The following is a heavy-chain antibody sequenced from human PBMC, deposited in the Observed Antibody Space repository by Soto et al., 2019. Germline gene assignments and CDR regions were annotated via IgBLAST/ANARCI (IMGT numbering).Heavy chain of an antibody. D-gene: IGHD2-2*01. J-gene: IGHJ6*02. CDR3: ATVSSSSNAMDV. CDR2: IYHTGRA. CDR1: GASISSPNW. Sequence: QMQLQESGPGLVQPSGTLSLTCAVSGASISSPNWWSWVRQSPGTGLEWIGEIYHTGRAKYNPSLKSRVTLLVDKSKNEFSLKVTSVTAADTAVYYCATVSSSSNAMDVWGHGTTVTVSS. V-gene: IGHV4-4*02.